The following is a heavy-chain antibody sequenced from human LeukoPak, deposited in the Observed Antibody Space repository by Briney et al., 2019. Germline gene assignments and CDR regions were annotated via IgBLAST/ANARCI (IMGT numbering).Heavy chain of an antibody. CDR1: GFTFDDYA. D-gene: IGHD6-19*01. CDR2: ISWNSGSI. CDR3: AKDMRNDGAQWLALVY. V-gene: IGHV3-9*01. J-gene: IGHJ4*02. Sequence: GRSLRPSCAASGFTFDDYAMHWVRQAPGKGLEWVSGISWNSGSIGYADSVKGRFTTSRDNAKNSLYLQMNSLRAEDTALYYCAKDMRNDGAQWLALVYWGQGTLVTVSS.